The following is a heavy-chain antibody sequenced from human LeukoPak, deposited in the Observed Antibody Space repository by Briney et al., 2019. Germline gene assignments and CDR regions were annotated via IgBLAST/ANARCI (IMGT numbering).Heavy chain of an antibody. D-gene: IGHD3-22*01. CDR3: ARVSYDCSGYYWIRDFNY. CDR1: GFTFGSYS. Sequence: GRSLRLSCAASGFTFGSYSMNWVRQAPGKGLEWVSSISSSSTYIYYADSVKGRFTISRDNAKNSLYLQMNSLRAEDTAVYYCARVSYDCSGYYWIRDFNYWGQGTLVTASS. CDR2: ISSSSTYI. J-gene: IGHJ4*02. V-gene: IGHV3-21*01.